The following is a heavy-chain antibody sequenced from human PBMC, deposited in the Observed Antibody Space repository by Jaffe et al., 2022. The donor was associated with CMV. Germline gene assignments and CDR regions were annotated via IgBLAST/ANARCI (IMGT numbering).Heavy chain of an antibody. J-gene: IGHJ6*03. D-gene: IGHD3-22*01. CDR1: GGSISSSSYY. CDR2: IYYSGST. CDR3: ARRRLNYYYYMDV. V-gene: IGHV4-39*01. Sequence: QLQLQESGPGLVKPSETLSLTCTVSGGSISSSSYYWGWIRQPPGKGLEWIGSIYYSGSTYYNPSLKSRVTISVDTSKNQFSLKLSSVTAADTAVYYCARRRLNYYYYMDVWGKGTTVTVSS.